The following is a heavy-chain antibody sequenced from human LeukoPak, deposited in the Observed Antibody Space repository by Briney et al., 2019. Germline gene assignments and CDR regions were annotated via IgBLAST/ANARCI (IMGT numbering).Heavy chain of an antibody. D-gene: IGHD3-10*01. CDR3: ARRPLTYYYGSGSYYNGFLDY. Sequence: ASVKVSCKASGYTFTGYYMHWVRQAPGQGLEWMGWINPHSGGTNYAQKFQGRVIISLDTSNNQFSLKLSSVIAADTAVYYCARRPLTYYYGSGSYYNGFLDYWGQGTLVTVSS. CDR1: GYTFTGYY. CDR2: INPHSGGT. V-gene: IGHV1-2*02. J-gene: IGHJ4*02.